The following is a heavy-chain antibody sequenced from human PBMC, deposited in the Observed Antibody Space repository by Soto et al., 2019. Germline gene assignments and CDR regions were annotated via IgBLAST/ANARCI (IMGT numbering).Heavy chain of an antibody. J-gene: IGHJ3*02. D-gene: IGHD5-18*01. CDR2: IYYSGST. CDR1: GGSISSYY. CDR3: ARDQGYSYGLGAFDI. V-gene: IGHV4-59*01. Sequence: SETLSLTCTVSGGSISSYYWSWIRQPPGKGLEWIGYIYYSGSTNYNPSLKSRVTISVDTSKNQFSLKLSSVTAADTAVYYCARDQGYSYGLGAFDIWGQGTIVTVSS.